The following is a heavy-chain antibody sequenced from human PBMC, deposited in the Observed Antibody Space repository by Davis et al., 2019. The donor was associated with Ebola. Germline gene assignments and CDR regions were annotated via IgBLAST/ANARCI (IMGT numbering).Heavy chain of an antibody. CDR2: ISWNSGSI. J-gene: IGHJ3*02. Sequence: SLKISCAASGITFDYYAMHWVRPAPGKGLEWVSSISWNSGSIGYADSVKGRFTISRDNAKNSLYLQMNSLRAEDTAVYYCAREVLWFGELTHDAFDIWGQGTMVTVSS. D-gene: IGHD3-10*01. CDR3: AREVLWFGELTHDAFDI. V-gene: IGHV3-9*01. CDR1: GITFDYYA.